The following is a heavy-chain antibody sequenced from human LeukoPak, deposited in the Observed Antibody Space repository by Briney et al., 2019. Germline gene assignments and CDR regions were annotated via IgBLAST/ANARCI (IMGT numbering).Heavy chain of an antibody. CDR2: ISSNFDT. J-gene: IGHJ3*02. CDR3: ARHRLRWNRNTAFDI. CDR1: GFSFSDYY. V-gene: IGHV3-11*01. D-gene: IGHD1/OR15-1a*01. Sequence: GGSLRLSCAASGFSFSDYYISWIRQAPGKGLEWDSCISSNFDTYHVGSVMGRFTISRDNSKKSLYLQMNNLRAEDTALYYCARHRLRWNRNTAFDIWGQGTMVTVSS.